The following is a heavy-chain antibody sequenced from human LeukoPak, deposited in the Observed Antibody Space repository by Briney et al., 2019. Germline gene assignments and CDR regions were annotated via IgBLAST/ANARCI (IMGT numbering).Heavy chain of an antibody. D-gene: IGHD2-2*01. Sequence: ASVKVSCKVSGYTLTELSMHWVRQAPGKGLEWMGGFDPEDGETIYAQKFQGRVTMTEDTSTDTAYMELSSLRSEDTAVYYCATIVVVPAAPGSLYYFDYWGQGTLVTVSS. CDR1: GYTLTELS. CDR3: ATIVVVPAAPGSLYYFDY. V-gene: IGHV1-24*01. J-gene: IGHJ4*02. CDR2: FDPEDGET.